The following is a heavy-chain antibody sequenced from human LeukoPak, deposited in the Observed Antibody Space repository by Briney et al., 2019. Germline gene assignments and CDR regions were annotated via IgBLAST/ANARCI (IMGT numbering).Heavy chain of an antibody. CDR3: ARTRSGSSSSRYYFDY. CDR2: IYPGDSDT. D-gene: IGHD6-6*01. Sequence: GESLKISCKGSGYSFTSYWIGWVRQMPGKDLEWMGIIYPGDSDTRYSPSFQGQVTISADKSISTAYLQWSSLKASDTAMYYCARTRSGSSSSRYYFDYWGQGTLVTASS. J-gene: IGHJ4*02. CDR1: GYSFTSYW. V-gene: IGHV5-51*01.